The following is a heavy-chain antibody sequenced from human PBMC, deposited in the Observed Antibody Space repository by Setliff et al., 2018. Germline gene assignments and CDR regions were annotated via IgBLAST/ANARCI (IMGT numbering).Heavy chain of an antibody. CDR1: GYIFNTFG. V-gene: IGHV1-18*01. CDR2: ISPYNGDT. D-gene: IGHD3-10*01. CDR3: ARSPPNRGVGQGHHMDV. Sequence: ASVKVSCKASGYIFNTFGISWVRRAPGQGLGWIGWISPYNGDTKYAQKLQGRVTMTTDTSTSTAYVEVRSLRSDDTALHYCARSPPNRGVGQGHHMDVWGKGTTVTVSS. J-gene: IGHJ6*03.